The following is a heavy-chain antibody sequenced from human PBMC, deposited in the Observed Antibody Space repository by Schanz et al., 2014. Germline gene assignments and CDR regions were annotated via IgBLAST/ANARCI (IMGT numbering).Heavy chain of an antibody. CDR2: LTGSGTTT. D-gene: IGHD6-19*01. CDR1: GFSFRKSA. V-gene: IGHV3-23*04. Sequence: GQLVESGGGVVQPGGSLRLSCAASGFSFRKSAMSWVRQAPGKGLEWVSALTGSGTTTYYADSVKGRFTISRDNPKKTLYLQMNSLRAEDTAVYYCARDHQWLARYYMDVWGKGTTVTVSS. J-gene: IGHJ6*03. CDR3: ARDHQWLARYYMDV.